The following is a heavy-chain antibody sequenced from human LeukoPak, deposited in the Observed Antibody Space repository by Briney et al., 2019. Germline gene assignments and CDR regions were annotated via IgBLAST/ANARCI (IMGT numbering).Heavy chain of an antibody. CDR1: GFSFSSYW. J-gene: IGHJ4*02. CDR2: IEKDESEK. Sequence: GGSLRLSCAASGFSFSSYWMSWVRQAPGKGLEWVANIEKDESEKDYVDSVKGRFTISRDNAKNSLYLQMNSLRAEDTAVYYCATYSGAHHKTFDDWGQGTLVTVSS. V-gene: IGHV3-7*03. D-gene: IGHD1-26*01. CDR3: ATYSGAHHKTFDD.